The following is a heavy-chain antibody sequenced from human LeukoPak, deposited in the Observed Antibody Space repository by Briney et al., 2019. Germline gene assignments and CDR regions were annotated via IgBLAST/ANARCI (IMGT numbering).Heavy chain of an antibody. J-gene: IGHJ6*02. CDR1: GFTLSDYG. CDR3: ARKRGSGNYYFYGMDI. Sequence: GRSLRLSCVASGFTLSDYGIHWVRQAPGRGLEWVSVIWYDGSKKFYADSVKGRFTISRNNSKNTLFLEMNSLRVEDTAMYYCARKRGSGNYYFYGMDIWGQGTTVTVSS. D-gene: IGHD5-24*01. V-gene: IGHV3-33*01. CDR2: IWYDGSKK.